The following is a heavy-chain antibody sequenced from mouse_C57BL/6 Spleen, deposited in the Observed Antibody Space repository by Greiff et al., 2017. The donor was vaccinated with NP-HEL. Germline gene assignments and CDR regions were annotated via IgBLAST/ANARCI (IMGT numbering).Heavy chain of an antibody. D-gene: IGHD1-1*01. CDR2: IYPGDGDT. J-gene: IGHJ1*03. Sequence: QVQLKESGAELVKPGASVKISCKASGYAFSSYWMNWVKQRPGKGLEWIGQIYPGDGDTNYNGKFKGKATLTADKSSSTAYMQLSSLTSEDSAVYFCASPLITTVVAHWYFDVWGTGTTVTVSS. V-gene: IGHV1-80*01. CDR3: ASPLITTVVAHWYFDV. CDR1: GYAFSSYW.